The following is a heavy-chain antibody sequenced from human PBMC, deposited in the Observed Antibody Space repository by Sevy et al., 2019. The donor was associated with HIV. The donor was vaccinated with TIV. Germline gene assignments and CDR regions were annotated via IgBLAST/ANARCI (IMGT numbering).Heavy chain of an antibody. Sequence: ASVKVSCKASAFTFSTSAVQWVRQSRGQRLEWIGWIVVGSGSTNYAQKFQGRVTFTRDMSTNTAYMEMSSLRSDDTAGYYCAATTDTIFGVVLMNNWFDPWGQGTLVTVSS. D-gene: IGHD3-3*01. CDR1: AFTFSTSA. V-gene: IGHV1-58*01. J-gene: IGHJ5*02. CDR2: IVVGSGST. CDR3: AATTDTIFGVVLMNNWFDP.